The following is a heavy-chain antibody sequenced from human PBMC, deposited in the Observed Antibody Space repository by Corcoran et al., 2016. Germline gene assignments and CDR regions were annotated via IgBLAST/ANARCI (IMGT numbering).Heavy chain of an antibody. V-gene: IGHV1-46*01. CDR2: INPSGGST. J-gene: IGHJ4*02. CDR1: GYTFTSYY. D-gene: IGHD3-10*01. Sequence: QVQLVQSGAEVKKPGASVKVSCKASGYTFTSYYMHWVRQAPGQGLEWMGIINPSGGSTSYAQKFQGRVTMTRDTSTSTVYMELSSLRSEDTAVYYCARDPRNYGSGCSFDYWGQGTLVTVSS. CDR3: ARDPRNYGSGCSFDY.